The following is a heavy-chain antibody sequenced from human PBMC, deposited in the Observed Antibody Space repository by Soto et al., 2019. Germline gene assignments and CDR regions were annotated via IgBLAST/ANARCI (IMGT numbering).Heavy chain of an antibody. D-gene: IGHD3-10*01. Sequence: GASVKVSCKASGGTFSSYAISWVRQAPGQGLEWMGGIIPIFGTANYAQKFQGRVTITADKSTSTAYMELSSLRSEDTAVYYCGTAMVRYYYGMDVWGQGTTVTVSS. J-gene: IGHJ6*02. CDR3: GTAMVRYYYGMDV. CDR1: GGTFSSYA. V-gene: IGHV1-69*06. CDR2: IIPIFGTA.